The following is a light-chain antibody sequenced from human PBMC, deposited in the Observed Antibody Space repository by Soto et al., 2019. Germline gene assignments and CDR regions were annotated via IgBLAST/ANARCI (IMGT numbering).Light chain of an antibody. CDR3: QHYASSPST. CDR2: SAS. CDR1: QSISGTY. Sequence: DTVLTQSPGTLSLTSGERATLSCRASQSISGTYLAWYQQKPGQSPRLLIYSASTRAPGIPDRFSGSGSGTDFTLTISRLEPEDFAVYYCQHYASSPSTFGRGTKVEIK. J-gene: IGKJ1*01. V-gene: IGKV3-20*01.